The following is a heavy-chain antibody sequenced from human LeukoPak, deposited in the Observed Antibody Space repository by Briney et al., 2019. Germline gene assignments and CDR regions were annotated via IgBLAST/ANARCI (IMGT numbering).Heavy chain of an antibody. CDR1: GYTLTELS. D-gene: IGHD4-17*01. CDR3: ARQDYGDSPLDP. V-gene: IGHV1-69*06. J-gene: IGHJ5*02. CDR2: IIPIFGTA. Sequence: SVKVSCKVSGYTLTELSMHWVRQAPGQGLEWMGGIIPIFGTANYAQKFQGRVTITADKSTSTAYMELSSLRSEDTAVYYCARQDYGDSPLDPWGQGTLVTVSS.